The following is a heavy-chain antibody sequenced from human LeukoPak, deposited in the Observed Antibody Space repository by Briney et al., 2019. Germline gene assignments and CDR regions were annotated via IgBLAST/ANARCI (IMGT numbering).Heavy chain of an antibody. CDR3: AENPRLEGWIYFDS. D-gene: IGHD3-3*01. Sequence: GGSLRLSCAASGFTFSSYSMSWVRQAPGKGLEGVSSISGSGGRIDYADSVKGRFTTSRDNSKNTLSLQMNSLTAEDTAVYYCAENPRLEGWIYFDSWGQGILVTVSS. CDR1: GFTFSSYS. V-gene: IGHV3-23*01. J-gene: IGHJ4*02. CDR2: ISGSGGRI.